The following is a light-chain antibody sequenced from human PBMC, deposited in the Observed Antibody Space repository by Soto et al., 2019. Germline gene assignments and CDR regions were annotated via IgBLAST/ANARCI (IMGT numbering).Light chain of an antibody. V-gene: IGKV2-28*01. CDR2: LGS. J-gene: IGKJ4*01. Sequence: DIVMTQSPLSLPVTPGEPASISCRSSQSLLHSNGYNYLDWYLQKPGQSPQLLIYLGSNWASGVPDRFSGSGSGTDFTLKISRVGAEDVGVYYCMQALQSPLTFGGGTKVEIK. CDR1: QSLLHSNGYNY. CDR3: MQALQSPLT.